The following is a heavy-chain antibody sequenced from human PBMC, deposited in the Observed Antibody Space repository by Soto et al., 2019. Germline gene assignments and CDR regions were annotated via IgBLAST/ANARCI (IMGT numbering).Heavy chain of an antibody. CDR3: ARGYSSSSAAFDY. V-gene: IGHV3-30-3*01. J-gene: IGHJ4*02. CDR1: GFTFSRYA. CDR2: ISYDASYK. D-gene: IGHD6-13*01. Sequence: QVQLVESGGGVVQPGRSLRLSCAASGFTFSRYAMHWVRQAPGKGLEWVAVISYDASYKYYADSVKGRFTISRDNSKNTLYLQMNSLRAEDTAVYYCARGYSSSSAAFDYWGQGTLVTVSS.